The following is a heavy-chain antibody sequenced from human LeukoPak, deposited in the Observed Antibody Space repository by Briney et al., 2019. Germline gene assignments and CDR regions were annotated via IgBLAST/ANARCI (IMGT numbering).Heavy chain of an antibody. Sequence: SETLSLTCAVYGGSFSGYYWSWIRQPPGKGLEWIGEINHSGSTNYNPSLKSRVTISVDTSKNQFSLKLSSVTAAGTAVYYCASTAWFDPWGQGTLVTVSS. CDR1: GGSFSGYY. CDR2: INHSGST. CDR3: ASTAWFDP. V-gene: IGHV4-34*01. J-gene: IGHJ5*02.